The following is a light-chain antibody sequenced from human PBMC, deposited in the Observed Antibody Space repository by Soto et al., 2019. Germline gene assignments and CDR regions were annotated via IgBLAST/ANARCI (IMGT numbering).Light chain of an antibody. Sequence: EIMMTQSPAILSVSPGERATLSCRASQSVSSNLAWYQQKPGQAPRLLIYGASTRATAIPARFSGSGSGTEFILTVSSLQSEDFAVYYCQQYNAWPRTFGQGTKVEIK. CDR1: QSVSSN. J-gene: IGKJ1*01. CDR3: QQYNAWPRT. CDR2: GAS. V-gene: IGKV3-15*01.